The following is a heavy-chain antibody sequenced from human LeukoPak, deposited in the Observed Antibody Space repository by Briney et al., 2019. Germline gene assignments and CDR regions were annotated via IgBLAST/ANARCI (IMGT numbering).Heavy chain of an antibody. J-gene: IGHJ4*02. Sequence: GGSLRLSCAASGFTFSNYWMHWVRQAPGKGLVWVSRINSDGTSTTYADSVEGRFTISRDNSKSTLDLQMNSLRVEDTAVYYCAKGSAASRPYYFDLWGQGTQVTVSS. CDR2: INSDGTST. CDR1: GFTFSNYW. D-gene: IGHD6-6*01. V-gene: IGHV3-74*01. CDR3: AKGSAASRPYYFDL.